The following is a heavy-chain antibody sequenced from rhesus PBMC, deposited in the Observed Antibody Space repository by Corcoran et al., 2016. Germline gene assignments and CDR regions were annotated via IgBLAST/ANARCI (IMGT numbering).Heavy chain of an antibody. V-gene: IGHV4-122*02. CDR3: ARGVTIFGLVTTTFDY. Sequence: QVQLQESGPGLVKPSETLSLTCAVSGGSISSGYYYWSWIRQPPGKGLEWIGYITYSGSTSYNPSPKSRVTISRDTSKNQFSLKLSSVTAADTAVYYCARGVTIFGLVTTTFDYWGQGVLVTVSS. J-gene: IGHJ4*01. CDR1: GGSISSGYYY. CDR2: ITYSGST. D-gene: IGHD3-3*01.